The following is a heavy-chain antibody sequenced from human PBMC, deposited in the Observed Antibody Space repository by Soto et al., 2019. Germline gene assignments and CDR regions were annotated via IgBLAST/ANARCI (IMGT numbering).Heavy chain of an antibody. J-gene: IGHJ5*02. V-gene: IGHV1-2*02. CDR1: GYTFTDFY. D-gene: IGHD1-1*01. CDR3: ATGTNGTTGWYHP. CDR2: INPKTGDT. Sequence: QEQLVQSGTEVKKPGASVTVSCKSSGYTFTDFYLHWLRQAPGQGLEWVGGINPKTGDTKSSQKIQGRVTMSRDTSVSTAYIDLTSLTSDDTAMYYCATGTNGTTGWYHPWGQGTRVTVSS.